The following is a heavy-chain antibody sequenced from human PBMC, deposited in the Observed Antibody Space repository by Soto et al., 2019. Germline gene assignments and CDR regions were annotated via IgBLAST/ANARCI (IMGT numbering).Heavy chain of an antibody. Sequence: QVQLQQWGAGLVKPSETLSLSCAVYGQSFSGHSWAWIRQPPGKGLEWIGEINESGSTYYNPSLKSRVTISTDTAKSQLSLKLSSVSAADTAKYFCARGSGIVALPGELEDVKYDYWGQGTLVNVSS. CDR3: ARGSGIVALPGELEDVKYDY. CDR1: GQSFSGHS. J-gene: IGHJ4*02. D-gene: IGHD1-1*01. CDR2: INESGST. V-gene: IGHV4-34*01.